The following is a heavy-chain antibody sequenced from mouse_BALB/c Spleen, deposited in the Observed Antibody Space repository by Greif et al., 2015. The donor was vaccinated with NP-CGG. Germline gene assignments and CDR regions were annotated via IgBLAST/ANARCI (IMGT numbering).Heavy chain of an antibody. CDR2: IRFKSNNYAT. J-gene: IGHJ4*01. D-gene: IGHD2-2*01. Sequence: EVKLQESGGGLVQPGGSMKLSCVASGFTFSNYWMNWVRQSPEKGLEWVAEIRFKSNNYATHYAESVKGRFTISRDDSKSSVYLQMNNLRAEDTGIYYCTRYGYDYAMDYWGQGTSVTVSS. CDR1: GFTFSNYW. V-gene: IGHV6-6*02. CDR3: TRYGYDYAMDY.